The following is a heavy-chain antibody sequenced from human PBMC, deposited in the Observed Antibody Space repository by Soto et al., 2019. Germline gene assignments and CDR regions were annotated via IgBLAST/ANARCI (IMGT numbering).Heavy chain of an antibody. CDR2: IYSGGAT. CDR1: GFSVITSH. Sequence: GGSLRLSCAAAGFSVITSHISWVRQAPGKGLEWVSVIYSGGATHYAVSVKGRLIISRDNAKNTLYLHMNSLRAEDTAVYYCVRDMQLWRLDSWGQGTLVTVS. V-gene: IGHV3-66*01. CDR3: VRDMQLWRLDS. D-gene: IGHD2-21*01. J-gene: IGHJ4*02.